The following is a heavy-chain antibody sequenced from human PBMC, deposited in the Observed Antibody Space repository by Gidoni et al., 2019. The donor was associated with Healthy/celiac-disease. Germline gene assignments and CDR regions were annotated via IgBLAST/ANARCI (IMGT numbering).Heavy chain of an antibody. J-gene: IGHJ1*01. V-gene: IGHV4-61*02. CDR2: IYPSGST. CDR3: ASLHSSGYYFAGYFQH. CDR1: GGSISGGSYY. Sequence: QVHLQESGPGLVKPSQTLPPTCPVYGGSISGGSYYWSWIRQPAGKGLEWIGRIYPSGSTNYNPSLKSRVTISVDTSKNQFSLKLSSVTAADTAVYYCASLHSSGYYFAGYFQHWGQGTLVTVSS. D-gene: IGHD3-22*01.